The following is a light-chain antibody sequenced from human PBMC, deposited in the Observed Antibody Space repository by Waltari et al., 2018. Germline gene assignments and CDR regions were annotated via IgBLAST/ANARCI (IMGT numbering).Light chain of an antibody. CDR2: GAS. V-gene: IGKV3-15*01. CDR1: QSVNSN. J-gene: IGKJ2*01. CDR3: QQYYSLYT. Sequence: EIVMTQSPATLSVSPGERATLSCRASQSVNSNLAWYQQKPGQAPRLLIYGASTGATGIPAGFSGSGSGTELTLTISSLQSEDVAVYYCQQYYSLYTFGQGTKLEI.